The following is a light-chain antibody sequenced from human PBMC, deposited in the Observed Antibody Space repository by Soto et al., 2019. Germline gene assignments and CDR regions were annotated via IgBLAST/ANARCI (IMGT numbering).Light chain of an antibody. CDR2: GAS. CDR1: QSVSSSY. V-gene: IGKV3D-20*02. J-gene: IGKJ5*01. CDR3: QQRSNWPPIT. Sequence: EIVLTQSAGTLSLSPGERATLSCRASQSVSSSYLAWYQQKPGQAPGLLIYGASSRATGIPARFSGSGSGTDFTLTISSLEPEDFAVYYCQQRSNWPPITFGQGTRLEI.